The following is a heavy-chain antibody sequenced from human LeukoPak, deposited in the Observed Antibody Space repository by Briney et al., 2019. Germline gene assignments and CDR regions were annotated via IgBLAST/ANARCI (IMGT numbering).Heavy chain of an antibody. V-gene: IGHV4-4*07. CDR1: GDSISSYY. CDR3: ARNHIVTGTYFDS. D-gene: IGHD3-10*01. J-gene: IGHJ4*02. CDR2: IYASGYT. Sequence: NPSETLSLTCTVSGDSISSYYWNWIRQPAGKGLEWIGRIYASGYTEYNPSLQTRVTMSVDTSKNEFSLKVDTVTAADTAVYFCARNHIVTGTYFDSWGQGILVTVSP.